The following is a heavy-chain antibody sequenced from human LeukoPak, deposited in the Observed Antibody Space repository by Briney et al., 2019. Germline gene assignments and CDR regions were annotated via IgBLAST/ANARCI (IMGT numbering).Heavy chain of an antibody. CDR2: ISGSGGTT. D-gene: IGHD4-17*01. J-gene: IGHJ4*02. V-gene: IGHV3-23*01. CDR1: EFTFNSYG. Sequence: GGSLRLSCAASEFTFNSYGMSWVRQAPGKGLEWVSAISGSGGTTYYADSVKGRFTISRDNSNNTLYLQMNSLKTEDTAVYYCTTAIMTTVTLGDYWGQGTLVTVSS. CDR3: TTAIMTTVTLGDY.